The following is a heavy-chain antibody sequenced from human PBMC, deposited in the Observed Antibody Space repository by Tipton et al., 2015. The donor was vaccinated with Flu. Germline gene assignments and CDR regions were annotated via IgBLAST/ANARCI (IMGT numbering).Heavy chain of an antibody. CDR1: GFTFSSYA. J-gene: IGHJ6*02. V-gene: IGHV3-30-3*01. CDR2: ISYDGSNK. D-gene: IGHD6-19*01. CDR3: ARDSSLSSGFYYGMDV. Sequence: QLVQSGGGVVQPGRSLRLSCAASGFTFSSYAIHWVRQAPGKGLEWVAVISYDGSNKYYADSVKGRFTISRDNSKNTLYLQMNSLRAEDTAVYYCARDSSLSSGFYYGMDVWGQGTTATVSS.